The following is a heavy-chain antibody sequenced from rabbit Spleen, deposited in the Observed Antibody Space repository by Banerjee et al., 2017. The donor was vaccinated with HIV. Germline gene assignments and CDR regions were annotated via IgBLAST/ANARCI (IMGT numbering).Heavy chain of an antibody. V-gene: IGHV1S40*01. CDR3: ARDTSSSFSSYGMDL. CDR1: GFSSSSGYY. CDR2: IYAGSSGFT. D-gene: IGHD1-1*01. Sequence: QSLEESGGDLVKPGASLTLTCTASGFSSSSGYYMCWVRQAPGKGLEWIACIYAGSSGFTYFASWAKGRFTISKTSSTTVTLQMTSLTAADTATYFCARDTSSSFSSYGMDLWGPGTLVTVS. J-gene: IGHJ6*01.